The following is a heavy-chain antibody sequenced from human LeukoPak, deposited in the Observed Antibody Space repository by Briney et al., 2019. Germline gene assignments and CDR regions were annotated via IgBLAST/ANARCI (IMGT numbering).Heavy chain of an antibody. CDR3: ARDFGSGVFDP. CDR2: FNPIVGSA. Sequence: PVASVKVSCKASGDSFGTYGITWVRQALGQGLEWMGGFNPIVGSAQYAQKFQGRVTITMDVSARTVYMELSSLRSEDTTIYYCARDFGSGVFDPWGQGTLVTVSS. CDR1: GDSFGTYG. V-gene: IGHV1-69*05. J-gene: IGHJ5*02. D-gene: IGHD3-10*01.